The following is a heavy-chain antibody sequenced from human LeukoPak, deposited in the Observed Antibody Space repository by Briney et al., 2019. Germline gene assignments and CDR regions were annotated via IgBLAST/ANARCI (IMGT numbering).Heavy chain of an antibody. CDR1: GFTFSNSW. J-gene: IGHJ5*02. CDR2: IYYSGST. D-gene: IGHD2/OR15-2a*01. Sequence: PGGSLRLSCAASGFTFSNSWMHWVRQPPGKGLEWIGYIYYSGSTNYNPSLKSRVTISVDTSKNQFSLKLSSVTAADTAVYYCARHSQYRSEFDPWGQGTLVTVSS. CDR3: ARHSQYRSEFDP. V-gene: IGHV4-59*08.